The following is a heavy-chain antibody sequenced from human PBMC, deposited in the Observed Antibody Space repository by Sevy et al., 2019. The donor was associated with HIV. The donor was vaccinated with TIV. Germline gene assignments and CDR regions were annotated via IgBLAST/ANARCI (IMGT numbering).Heavy chain of an antibody. CDR2: ISGSGGST. J-gene: IGHJ6*02. Sequence: GGSLRLSCAASGFTFSSYAMSWVRQAPGKGLEWVSAISGSGGSTYYADSVKGRFTISRDNSKNTLYLQMNSLRAEGTAVYYCAKDHPDSGSYYLYYYYYGMDVWGQGTTVTVSS. V-gene: IGHV3-23*01. CDR3: AKDHPDSGSYYLYYYYYGMDV. D-gene: IGHD1-26*01. CDR1: GFTFSSYA.